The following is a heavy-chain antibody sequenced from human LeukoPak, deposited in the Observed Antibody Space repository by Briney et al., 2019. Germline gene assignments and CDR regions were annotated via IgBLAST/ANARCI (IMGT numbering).Heavy chain of an antibody. CDR2: INPSGGST. D-gene: IGHD6-13*01. CDR1: GYTFTSYY. J-gene: IGHJ5*02. V-gene: IGHV1-46*01. Sequence: ASVKVSCKASGYTFTSYYMHWVRQAPGQGLEWMGIINPSGGSTSYAQKFQGRVTMTRDMSTSTVYIELSSLRSEDTAVYYCARDYGQQLVLNWFDPWGQGTLVTVSS. CDR3: ARDYGQQLVLNWFDP.